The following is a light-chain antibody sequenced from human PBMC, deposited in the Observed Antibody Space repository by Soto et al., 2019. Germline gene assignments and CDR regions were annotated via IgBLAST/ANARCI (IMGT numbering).Light chain of an antibody. CDR2: KDT. CDR1: ALPKQY. CDR3: QSTGTSDSSVV. Sequence: SYELTQPPSLSVSPGQTAKLTCSGGALPKQYVHWYQQRPGQAPVVVIYKDTERPSGIPERFSGSTSGTTVTLTISGVQADDEAVYYCQSTGTSDSSVVFGGGTKVTVL. J-gene: IGLJ2*01. V-gene: IGLV3-25*02.